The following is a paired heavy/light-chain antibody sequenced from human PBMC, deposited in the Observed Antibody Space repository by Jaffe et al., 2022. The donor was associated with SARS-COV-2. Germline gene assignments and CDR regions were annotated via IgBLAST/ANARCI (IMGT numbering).Light chain of an antibody. V-gene: IGLV1-40*01. CDR2: GNS. CDR3: QSYDSSLSVYV. CDR1: SSNIGAGYD. Sequence: QSVLTQPPSVSGAPGQRVTISCTGSSSNIGAGYDVHWYQQLPGTAPKLLIYGNSNRPSGVPDRFSGSKSGTSASLAITGLQAEDEADYYCQSYDSSLSVYVFGTGTKVTVL. J-gene: IGLJ1*01.
Heavy chain of an antibody. V-gene: IGHV1-2*06. CDR1: GYTFTGYY. CDR3: ARDGPHIAAAGTIDEWFDP. Sequence: QVQLVQSGAEVKKPGASVKVSCKASGYTFTGYYMHWVRQAPGQGLEWMGRINPNSGGTNYAQKFQGRVTMTRDTSISTAYMELSRLRSDDTAVYYCARDGPHIAAAGTIDEWFDPWGQGTLVTVSS. J-gene: IGHJ5*02. D-gene: IGHD6-13*01. CDR2: INPNSGGT.